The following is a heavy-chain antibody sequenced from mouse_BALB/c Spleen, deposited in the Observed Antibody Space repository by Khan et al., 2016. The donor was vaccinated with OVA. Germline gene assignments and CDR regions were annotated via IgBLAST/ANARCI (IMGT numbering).Heavy chain of an antibody. J-gene: IGHJ2*01. Sequence: LQQSGPELVKPGASVKISCKASGYTFTDYYINWVKQKPGQGLEWIGWIDPGSANARYSEKFKGKATLTVDTSSSTAFMQLSSLTSEDTAVYFCAGGFDFWGQGTTLTVSS. CDR2: IDPGSANA. CDR1: GYTFTDYY. V-gene: IGHV1-84*02. CDR3: AGGFDF.